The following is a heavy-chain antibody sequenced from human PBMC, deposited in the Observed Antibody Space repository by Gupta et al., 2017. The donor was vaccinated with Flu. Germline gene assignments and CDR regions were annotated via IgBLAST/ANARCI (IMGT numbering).Heavy chain of an antibody. Sequence: QVQLLQSGAEVKKSGSSVKVSCKAFGDTFSTSTFSWVRQAPGQGLEWMGGILPVIGATNYAQDFQDRVTITADESTRTVSMELIRLRHDDTAMYYCVRLNPCGGDCYYFHPWGQGTLVTVSS. J-gene: IGHJ1*01. V-gene: IGHV1-69*01. CDR3: VRLNPCGGDCYYFHP. D-gene: IGHD2-21*02. CDR2: ILPVIGAT. CDR1: GDTFSTST.